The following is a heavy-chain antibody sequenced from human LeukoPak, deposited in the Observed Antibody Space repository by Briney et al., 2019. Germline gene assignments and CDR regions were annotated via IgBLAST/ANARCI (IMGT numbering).Heavy chain of an antibody. J-gene: IGHJ4*02. D-gene: IGHD6-13*01. CDR3: ARQVAAVSLDYFDY. Sequence: PAATLSLTWAVSGGSISSSNWWSRVRQPPGKGLGWIGEIYHSGSTNYNPSLKSRVTISVETSKNQFSLKLSSVTAADSAVYYCARQVAAVSLDYFDYWGQGTLVTVSS. CDR2: IYHSGST. CDR1: GGSISSSNW. V-gene: IGHV4-4*02.